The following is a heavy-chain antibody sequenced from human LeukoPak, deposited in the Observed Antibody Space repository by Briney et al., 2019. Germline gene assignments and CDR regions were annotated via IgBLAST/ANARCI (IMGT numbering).Heavy chain of an antibody. CDR3: ARDTTGGDSSNYWAFDY. J-gene: IGHJ4*02. CDR1: RFTFSSYS. CDR2: IKQDGSEE. V-gene: IGHV3-7*01. D-gene: IGHD3-22*01. Sequence: GGSLRLSCAASRFTFSSYSMNWVRQAPGKGLEWVANIKQDGSEEYYVDSLKGRFTISRDNAKNSLYLQMNSLRAEDTAVYYCARDTTGGDSSNYWAFDYWGQGTLVTVSS.